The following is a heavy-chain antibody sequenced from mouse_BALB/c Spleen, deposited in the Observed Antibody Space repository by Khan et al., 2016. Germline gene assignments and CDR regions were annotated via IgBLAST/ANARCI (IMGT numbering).Heavy chain of an antibody. J-gene: IGHJ4*01. Sequence: QVQLQQPGTELVRPGASVKLSCKASDYSFTRYWMNWVKQRPGQGLEWIGMIHPYDSESRLNQKFKEKATLTVDNSSSIAYMQISSPTSEDAAVYCCTGSAYGNHPYYAMDCGGQGTSVTVSS. V-gene: IGHV1S82*01. CDR2: IHPYDSES. CDR1: DYSFTRYW. CDR3: TGSAYGNHPYYAMDC. D-gene: IGHD2-1*01.